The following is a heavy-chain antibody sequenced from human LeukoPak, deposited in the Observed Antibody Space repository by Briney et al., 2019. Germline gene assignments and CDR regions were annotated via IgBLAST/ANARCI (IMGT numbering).Heavy chain of an antibody. V-gene: IGHV3-7*01. J-gene: IGHJ3*02. Sequence: GGSLRLSCSASGFTFSSYWMSWVCQAPGKGLEWMANIKQDGSVQNYVDSVKGRFTISRDNAKDSLFLQLNNLRAEDTAVYFCARDGIMTYAFDIWGQGTKVTVSP. CDR2: IKQDGSVQ. CDR1: GFTFSSYW. D-gene: IGHD1-1*01. CDR3: ARDGIMTYAFDI.